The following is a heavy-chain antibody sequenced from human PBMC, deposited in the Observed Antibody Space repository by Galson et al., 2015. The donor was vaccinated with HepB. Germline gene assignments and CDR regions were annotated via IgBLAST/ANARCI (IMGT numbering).Heavy chain of an antibody. V-gene: IGHV3-30*18. J-gene: IGHJ6*02. D-gene: IGHD5-24*01. CDR3: AKVQDGGDDYGMDV. CDR2: ISYDGSNK. CDR1: GFTFSSYG. Sequence: SLRLSCAASGFTFSSYGMHWVRQAPGKGLEWVAVISYDGSNKYYADSVKGRFTISRDNSKNTLYLQMNSLRAEDTAVYYCAKVQDGGDDYGMDVWGQGTTVTVSS.